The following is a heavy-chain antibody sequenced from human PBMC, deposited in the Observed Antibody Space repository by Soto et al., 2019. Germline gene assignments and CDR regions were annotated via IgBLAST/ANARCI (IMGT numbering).Heavy chain of an antibody. Sequence: SETLSLTCTVSGGSIRSYYWSWIRQPPGKGLEWIGYIYHSGNTNYNPSLKSRVTISVDTSKNQFSLKLSSVTAADTAVYYCARVSGGGFDFWGQGTLVTVS. J-gene: IGHJ3*01. V-gene: IGHV4-59*01. D-gene: IGHD1-26*01. CDR1: GGSIRSYY. CDR2: IYHSGNT. CDR3: ARVSGGGFDF.